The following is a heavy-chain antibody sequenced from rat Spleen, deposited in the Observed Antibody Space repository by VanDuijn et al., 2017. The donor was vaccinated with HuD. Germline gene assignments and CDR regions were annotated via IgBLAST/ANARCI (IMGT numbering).Heavy chain of an antibody. D-gene: IGHD1-10*01. CDR3: ARSRYNNYGDY. J-gene: IGHJ2*01. CDR1: GYSITSNY. V-gene: IGHV3-1*01. CDR2: ISYSGST. Sequence: EVQLQESGPGLVKPSQSLSLTCSVTGYSITSNYWGWARKFPGTKIEWNGHISYSGSTSYNPSLKSRISITRDTSKNQFFLQLNSVTTEDTATYYCARSRYNNYGDYWGQGVMVTVSS.